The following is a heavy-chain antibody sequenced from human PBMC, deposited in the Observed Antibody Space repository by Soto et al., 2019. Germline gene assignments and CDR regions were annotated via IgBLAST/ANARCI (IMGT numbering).Heavy chain of an antibody. CDR1: GFTSTNYD. CDR2: ITPGGVAT. Sequence: PGGSLRLSCVASGFTSTNYDMSWVRQAPGKGLEWVSGITPGGVATYYAHSVKGRFTISRDNSKNTLFLQMNILRAEDTAVYYCADLGRLRFDPFDYWGQGALVTVSS. CDR3: ADLGRLRFDPFDY. J-gene: IGHJ4*02. V-gene: IGHV3-23*01. D-gene: IGHD3-16*01.